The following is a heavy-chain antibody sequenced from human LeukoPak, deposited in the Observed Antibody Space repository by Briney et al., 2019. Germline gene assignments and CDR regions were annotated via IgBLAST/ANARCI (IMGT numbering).Heavy chain of an antibody. Sequence: GGSLRLSCAASGFIFSSYGMHWVRQAPGKGLEWVAFIRYDGSKKYYADSVKGRFTISRDNSKNTLYLQMNNLRAEDTAVYYCARGPSGYHNTGGQGTLVTVSS. J-gene: IGHJ4*02. V-gene: IGHV3-30*02. CDR1: GFIFSSYG. CDR2: IRYDGSKK. D-gene: IGHD5-12*01. CDR3: ARGPSGYHNT.